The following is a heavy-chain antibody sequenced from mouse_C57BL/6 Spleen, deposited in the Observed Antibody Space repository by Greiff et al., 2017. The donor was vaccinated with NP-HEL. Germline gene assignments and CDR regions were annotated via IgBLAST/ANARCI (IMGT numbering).Heavy chain of an antibody. CDR3: ARPMGNYGSSSAWFAY. CDR2: ISSGSSTI. J-gene: IGHJ3*01. Sequence: EVKLMESGGGLVKPGGSLKLSCAASGFTFSDYGMHWVRPAPEKGLEWVAYISSGSSTIYYADTVKGRFTISRDNAKNTLFLQMTSLRSEDTAMYYCARPMGNYGSSSAWFAYWGQGTLVTVSA. V-gene: IGHV5-17*01. D-gene: IGHD1-1*01. CDR1: GFTFSDYG.